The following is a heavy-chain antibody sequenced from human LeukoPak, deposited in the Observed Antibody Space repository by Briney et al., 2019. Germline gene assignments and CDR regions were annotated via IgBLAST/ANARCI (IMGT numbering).Heavy chain of an antibody. CDR3: ARVVPSSGWYWGFFDY. V-gene: IGHV4-34*01. J-gene: IGHJ4*02. Sequence: SETLSLTCAVYGGSLSDYSWNWIRQPPGRGLEWIGEINRSGSTDYNPSLKSRVTVSVDTSKNQFSLKLSSVTAADTAVYYCARVVPSSGWYWGFFDYWGQGTLVTVSS. D-gene: IGHD6-19*01. CDR2: INRSGST. CDR1: GGSLSDYS.